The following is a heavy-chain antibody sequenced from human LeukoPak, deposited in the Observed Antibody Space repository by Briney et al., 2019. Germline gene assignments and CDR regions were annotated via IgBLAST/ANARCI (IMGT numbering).Heavy chain of an antibody. CDR3: ARGQREYSSSPRYFDY. D-gene: IGHD6-6*01. V-gene: IGHV4-59*01. J-gene: IGHJ4*02. CDR2: IYYSGST. CDR1: GGSISSYY. Sequence: SETLSLTCTVSGGSISSYYWSWIRQPPGKGLEWIGYIYYSGSTNYNPSLKSRVTISVDTSKNQFSLKLSSVTAADTAVYYCARGQREYSSSPRYFDYWGQGTLVTVSS.